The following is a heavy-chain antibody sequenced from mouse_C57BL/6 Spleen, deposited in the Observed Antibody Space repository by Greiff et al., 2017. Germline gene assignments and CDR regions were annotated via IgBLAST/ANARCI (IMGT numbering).Heavy chain of an antibody. CDR2: IRLKSDNYAT. V-gene: IGHV6-3*01. CDR1: GFTFSNYW. J-gene: IGHJ1*03. CDR3: TENPYYYGSSYKYFDV. D-gene: IGHD1-1*01. Sequence: DVMLVESGGGLVQPGGSMKLSCVASGFTFSNYWMNWVRQSPEKGLEWVAQIRLKSDNYATHYAESVTGRFTISRDDSKSSVYLQMNNLRAEDTGIYYCTENPYYYGSSYKYFDVWGTGTTVTVSS.